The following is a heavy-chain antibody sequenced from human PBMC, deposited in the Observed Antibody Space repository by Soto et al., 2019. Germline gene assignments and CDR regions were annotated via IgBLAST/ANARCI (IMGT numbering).Heavy chain of an antibody. CDR1: GYSFPNYW. Sequence: PGESLKISCKGSGYSFPNYWIGWVRQMPGKGLEWMGIIYPGDSDTRYSPSFQGQVTISADKSISTAYLQWSSLKASDTAIYYCARMATFGSLNWFDPWGQGTLVTISS. J-gene: IGHJ5*02. V-gene: IGHV5-51*01. CDR2: IYPGDSDT. D-gene: IGHD3-16*01. CDR3: ARMATFGSLNWFDP.